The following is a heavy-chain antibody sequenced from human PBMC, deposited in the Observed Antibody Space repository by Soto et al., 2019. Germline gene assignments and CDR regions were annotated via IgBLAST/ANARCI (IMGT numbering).Heavy chain of an antibody. J-gene: IGHJ6*03. CDR3: ARSPSWRSSSLRAGYYYYMDV. D-gene: IGHD6-13*01. CDR1: GFTFSSYG. CDR2: IWYDGSNK. V-gene: IGHV3-33*01. Sequence: GSLRLSCAASGFTFSSYGMHWVRQAPGKGLEWVAVIWYDGSNKYYADSVKGRFTISRDNSKNTLYLQMNSLRAEDTAVYYCARSPSWRSSSLRAGYYYYMDVWGKGTTVTVSS.